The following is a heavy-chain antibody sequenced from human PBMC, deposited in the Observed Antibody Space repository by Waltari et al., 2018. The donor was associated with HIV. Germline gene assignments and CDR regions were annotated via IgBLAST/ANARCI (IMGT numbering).Heavy chain of an antibody. J-gene: IGHJ6*02. CDR1: GFTFDDYA. V-gene: IGHV3-9*01. CDR2: IIWNRGSI. CDR3: AKDGDRGSTYYYYYGMDV. Sequence: EVQLVESGGGLVQPGRSLRLSCAASGFTFDDYAMHWVRQSSGKGLGWVSSIIWNRGSIGYADVVKGRFTISGDNAKNSLYLQMNSLRAEDTALYYCAKDGDRGSTYYYYYGMDVWGQGTTVTVSS. D-gene: IGHD3-10*01.